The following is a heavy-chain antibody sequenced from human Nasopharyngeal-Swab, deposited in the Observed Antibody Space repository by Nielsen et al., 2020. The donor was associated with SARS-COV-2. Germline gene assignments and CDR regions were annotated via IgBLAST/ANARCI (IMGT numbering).Heavy chain of an antibody. Sequence: SVKVSCKASGYTFTSYGISWVRQAPGQGLEWMGRIIPILGIANYAQKFQGRVTITADKSTSTAYMELSSLRSEDTAVYYCASEVPGGWELLGFWNYWGQGTLVTVSS. V-gene: IGHV1-69*04. CDR1: GYTFTSYG. CDR2: IIPILGIA. CDR3: ASEVPGGWELLGFWNY. J-gene: IGHJ4*02. D-gene: IGHD1-26*01.